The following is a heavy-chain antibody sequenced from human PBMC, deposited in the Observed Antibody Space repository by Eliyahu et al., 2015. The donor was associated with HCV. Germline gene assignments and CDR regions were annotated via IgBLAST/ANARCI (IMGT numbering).Heavy chain of an antibody. CDR3: ARTYYDYVWGSYRYNTLFDY. D-gene: IGHD3-16*02. J-gene: IGHJ4*02. CDR1: GGSISSSSYY. CDR2: IYYSGST. Sequence: QLQLQESGPGLVKPSETLSLTCTVSGGSISSSSYYWGWIRQPPGKGLEWIGSIYYSGSTYYNPSLKSRVTISVDTSKNQFSLKLSSVTAADTAVYYCARTYYDYVWGSYRYNTLFDYWGQGTLVTVSS. V-gene: IGHV4-39*01.